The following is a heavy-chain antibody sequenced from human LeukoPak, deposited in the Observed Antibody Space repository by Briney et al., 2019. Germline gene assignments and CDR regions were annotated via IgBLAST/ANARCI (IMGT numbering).Heavy chain of an antibody. Sequence: SETLSLTCTVSGGSISSYYWSWIRQPPGKGLEWIGYIYYSGSTNYNPSLKSRVTISVDTSKNQFSLKLSSVTAADTAVYYCARVGYSSSWYPHYFDYWGQGTLVTVSS. CDR3: ARVGYSSSWYPHYFDY. V-gene: IGHV4-59*01. CDR2: IYYSGST. CDR1: GGSISSYY. J-gene: IGHJ4*02. D-gene: IGHD6-13*01.